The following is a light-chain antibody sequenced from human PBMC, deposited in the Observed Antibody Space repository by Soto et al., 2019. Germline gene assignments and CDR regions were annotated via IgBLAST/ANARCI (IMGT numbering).Light chain of an antibody. J-gene: IGKJ5*01. V-gene: IGKV1-39*01. CDR3: QQGYSTPPIT. CDR2: AAS. CDR1: QSISNY. Sequence: DIQMTKSPSSLSASVGDRVTITCRASQSISNYLNSYQQKPGKAPKLLIYAASSLQSGVPSRFSGSGSGTDFTLTISSLQPEDFATYYCQQGYSTPPITFGQGTRLEIK.